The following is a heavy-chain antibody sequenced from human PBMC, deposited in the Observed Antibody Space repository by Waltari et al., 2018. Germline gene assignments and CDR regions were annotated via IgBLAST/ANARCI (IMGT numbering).Heavy chain of an antibody. V-gene: IGHV3-66*02. Sequence: EVQLVESGGGLVHPGGSLRLSCAPSGFTVSSNHMSWVRQAPGKGLEWVSLIYSAGSTYYADSVRGRFSISRDNSKNTLHLQMNSLRAEDTAMYYCARARDEDTAMVYFDHWGQGTLISVSS. J-gene: IGHJ4*02. CDR3: ARARDEDTAMVYFDH. D-gene: IGHD5-18*01. CDR1: GFTVSSNH. CDR2: IYSAGST.